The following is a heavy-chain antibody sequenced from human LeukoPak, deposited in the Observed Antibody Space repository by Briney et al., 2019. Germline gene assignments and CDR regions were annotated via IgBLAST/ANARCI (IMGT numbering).Heavy chain of an antibody. CDR2: ISAYNGNT. Sequence: GASVKVSCKASGYTFTSYGISWVRQAPGQGLEWMGWISAYNGNTNYAQKLQGRATMTTDTSTSTAYMELRSLRSDDTAVYYCARDLYYYDSSGDAFDIWGQGTMVTVSS. CDR3: ARDLYYYDSSGDAFDI. CDR1: GYTFTSYG. J-gene: IGHJ3*02. D-gene: IGHD3-22*01. V-gene: IGHV1-18*01.